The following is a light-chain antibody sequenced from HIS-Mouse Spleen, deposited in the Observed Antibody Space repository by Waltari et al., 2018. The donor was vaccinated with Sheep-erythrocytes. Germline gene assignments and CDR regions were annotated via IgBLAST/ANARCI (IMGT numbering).Light chain of an antibody. CDR2: EGS. Sequence: QSALTQPASVSGSPGQSITISCTGTSSDVGSYNLVSWYQQHPGKAPKLMIYEGSKRPSGVPNRFSGSKAGNTASLPLYGLQAEDEADYYCCSYAGSSTPWVFGGGTKLTVL. J-gene: IGLJ3*02. CDR3: CSYAGSSTPWV. CDR1: SSDVGSYNL. V-gene: IGLV2-23*01.